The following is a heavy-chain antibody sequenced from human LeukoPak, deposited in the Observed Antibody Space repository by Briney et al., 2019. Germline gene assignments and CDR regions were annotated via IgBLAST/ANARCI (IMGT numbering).Heavy chain of an antibody. J-gene: IGHJ4*02. CDR3: AKDLYYYDSSGYYLPGLD. V-gene: IGHV4-34*01. CDR2: INHSGST. Sequence: SETLSLTCAVYGGSFSGYYWSWIRQPPGKGLEWIGEINHSGSTNYNPSLKSQVTISVDTSKNQFSLKLSSVTAADTAVYFCAKDLYYYDSSGYYLPGLDWGQGTLVTVSS. D-gene: IGHD3-22*01. CDR1: GGSFSGYY.